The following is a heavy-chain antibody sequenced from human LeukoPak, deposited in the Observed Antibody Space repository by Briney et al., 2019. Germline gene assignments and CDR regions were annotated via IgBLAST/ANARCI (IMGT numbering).Heavy chain of an antibody. D-gene: IGHD2-15*01. J-gene: IGHJ4*02. V-gene: IGHV3-23*01. Sequence: GGSLRLSSAASGFTFNSYAMSWVRQAPGKELEWVSVISGSGGSTYYADSVKGRFTISRDNSSNTLNLQMNSLRAEDTALYYCAKARSGVVAAATNYWGQGTLVTVSS. CDR1: GFTFNSYA. CDR3: AKARSGVVAAATNY. CDR2: ISGSGGST.